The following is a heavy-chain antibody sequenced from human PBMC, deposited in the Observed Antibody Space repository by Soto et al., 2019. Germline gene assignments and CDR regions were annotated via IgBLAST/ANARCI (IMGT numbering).Heavy chain of an antibody. V-gene: IGHV3-66*01. D-gene: IGHD4-17*01. CDR3: ARDSPTVKT. CDR2: IYSGGTI. J-gene: IGHJ4*02. CDR1: GFIVSNNY. Sequence: GGSLRLSCAASGFIVSNNYMSWVRQAPGKGLEWVSVIYSGGTIYYADSVKGRFTISRDNSKNSLYIQMNSLRAEDTAVYYCARDSPTVKTWGQGTLVTVSS.